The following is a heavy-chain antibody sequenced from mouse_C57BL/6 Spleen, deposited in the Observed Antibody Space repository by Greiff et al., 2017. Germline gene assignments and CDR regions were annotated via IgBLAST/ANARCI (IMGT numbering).Heavy chain of an antibody. D-gene: IGHD2-3*01. Sequence: QVHVKQSGAELVKPGASVKISCKASGYAFSSYWMNWVKQRPGKGLEWIGQIYPGDGDPNYNGKFKGKATLSAEKSSSTAYMQLSSLTSEDSAVYFCARWGYDVYYYFDYWGQGTTLTVSS. CDR3: ARWGYDVYYYFDY. CDR2: IYPGDGDP. V-gene: IGHV1-80*01. J-gene: IGHJ2*01. CDR1: GYAFSSYW.